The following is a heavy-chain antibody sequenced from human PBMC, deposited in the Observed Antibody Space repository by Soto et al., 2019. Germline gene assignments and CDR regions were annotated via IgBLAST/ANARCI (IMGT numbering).Heavy chain of an antibody. CDR3: ARGGYSYGYYYYYGMDV. D-gene: IGHD5-18*01. CDR1: GGSISSYY. V-gene: IGHV4-59*01. CDR2: IYYSGST. Sequence: SETLSLTCTVSGGSISSYYWSWIRQPPGKGLEWIGYIYYSGSTNYNPSLKSRVTISVDTSKNQFSLKLSSVTAADTAVYYCARGGYSYGYYYYYGMDVWGQGTTVTVSS. J-gene: IGHJ6*02.